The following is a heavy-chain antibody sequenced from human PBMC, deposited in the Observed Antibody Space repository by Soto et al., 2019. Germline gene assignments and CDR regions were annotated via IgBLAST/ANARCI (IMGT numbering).Heavy chain of an antibody. D-gene: IGHD3-10*01. Sequence: PSETLSLTCTVSGGSISSYYWSWIRQPPGKGLEWIGYIYYSGSTNYNPSLKSRVTISVDTSKNQFSLKLSSVTAADTAVYYCARSVAYYGPGSYEGNWFDPWGQGTLVTVSS. V-gene: IGHV4-59*01. CDR2: IYYSGST. CDR1: GGSISSYY. CDR3: ARSVAYYGPGSYEGNWFDP. J-gene: IGHJ5*02.